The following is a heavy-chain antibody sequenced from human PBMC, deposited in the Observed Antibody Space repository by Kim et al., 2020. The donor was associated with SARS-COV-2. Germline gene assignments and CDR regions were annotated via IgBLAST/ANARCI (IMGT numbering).Heavy chain of an antibody. V-gene: IGHV3-53*01. Sequence: GGSLRLSCAASGFTVSTSYMSWVRQAPGKGLEWVSVLYAAGNTFYADSVKGRFTISRDNSKNTLDLQMNSLRAEDTAVYYCVRDYRFSSTGWSFSFDSWGLGTLVTVSS. CDR2: LYAAGNT. J-gene: IGHJ4*02. CDR1: GFTVSTSY. CDR3: VRDYRFSSTGWSFSFDS. D-gene: IGHD2-2*01.